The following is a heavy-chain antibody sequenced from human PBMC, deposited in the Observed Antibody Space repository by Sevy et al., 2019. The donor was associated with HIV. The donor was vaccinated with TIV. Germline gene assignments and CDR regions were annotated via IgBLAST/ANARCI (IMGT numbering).Heavy chain of an antibody. Sequence: GGSLRLSCAASGFTFGSYAMTWVRQAPGKALEWVSGISGSGTTYYADSVKGRFTISRDNSKSTLFLQLNSLRADDTAVYYCTKYQPNYYDSFSDAFDMWGQGTMVTVSS. D-gene: IGHD3-22*01. V-gene: IGHV3-23*01. CDR3: TKYQPNYYDSFSDAFDM. J-gene: IGHJ3*02. CDR1: GFTFGSYA. CDR2: ISGSGTT.